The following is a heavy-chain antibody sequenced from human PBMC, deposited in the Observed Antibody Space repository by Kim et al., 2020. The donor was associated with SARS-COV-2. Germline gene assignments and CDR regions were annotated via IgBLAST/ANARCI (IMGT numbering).Heavy chain of an antibody. D-gene: IGHD2-15*01. J-gene: IGHJ6*02. CDR2: IYTSGST. CDR1: GGSISSGSYY. V-gene: IGHV4-61*02. Sequence: SETLSLTCTVSGGSISSGSYYWSWIRQPAGKGLEWIGSIYTSGSTNYNPSLKSRVTISVDTSKNQFSLKLSSVTAADTAVYYCARGATPYYYYGMDVWGQGTTVTVSS. CDR3: ARGATPYYYYGMDV.